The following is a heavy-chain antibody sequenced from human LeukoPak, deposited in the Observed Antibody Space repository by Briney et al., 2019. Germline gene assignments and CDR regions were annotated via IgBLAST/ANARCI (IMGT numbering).Heavy chain of an antibody. V-gene: IGHV4-4*07. CDR3: ARDWRYCSVGSCSYYFDY. J-gene: IGHJ4*02. Sequence: SETLSLTCSVSGVSISSHYWSWIRQPAGEGLEWIGRIYTSGSTNYNPSLNSRVTISVDKAKNHLSLNLSSVTAADTAFYYCARDWRYCSVGSCSYYFDYWGQGALVTVSS. D-gene: IGHD2-15*01. CDR1: GVSISSHY. CDR2: IYTSGST.